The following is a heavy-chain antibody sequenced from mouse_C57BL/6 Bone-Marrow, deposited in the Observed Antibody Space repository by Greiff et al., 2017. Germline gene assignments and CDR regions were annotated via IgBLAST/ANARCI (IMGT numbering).Heavy chain of an antibody. CDR1: GYTFTSYW. Sequence: QVQLQQPGAELVMPGASVKLSCKASGYTFTSYWMHWVKQRPGQGLEWIGEIDPSDSYTNYNQKFKGKSTLNVDKSSSTAYMQLSSLTSEDSAVYYCAREALYSNYAMDYWGQGTSVTVSS. V-gene: IGHV1-69*01. CDR3: AREALYSNYAMDY. D-gene: IGHD2-5*01. J-gene: IGHJ4*01. CDR2: IDPSDSYT.